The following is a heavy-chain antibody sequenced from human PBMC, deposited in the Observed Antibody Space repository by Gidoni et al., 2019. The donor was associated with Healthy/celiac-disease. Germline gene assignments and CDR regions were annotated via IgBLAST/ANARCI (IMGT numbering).Heavy chain of an antibody. D-gene: IGHD3-22*01. V-gene: IGHV3-21*01. J-gene: IGHJ4*02. Sequence: EVQLVESGGGMVKPGGSLRLSCAASGFTFSSYSMNWVRRAPGKGLEWVASISSMSIYIYYADSVKGRFTISRDNAKNSLYLQMNSLRAEDTAVYYCARESHYYDSSGYYPSLGYWGQGTLVTVSS. CDR3: ARESHYYDSSGYYPSLGY. CDR2: ISSMSIYI. CDR1: GFTFSSYS.